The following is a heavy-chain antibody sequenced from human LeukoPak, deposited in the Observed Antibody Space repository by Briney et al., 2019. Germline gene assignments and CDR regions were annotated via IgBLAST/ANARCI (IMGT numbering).Heavy chain of an antibody. V-gene: IGHV3-7*01. J-gene: IGHJ4*02. CDR1: GFTFSTRW. CDR3: ARDHGSGYDYFDY. CDR2: IKQDGSEK. Sequence: PGGSLRLSCAASGFTFSTRWMSWVRQAPGKGLEWVANIKQDGSEKYYVDSVKGRFTISRDNAKNSLYLQMNSLRAEDTAVYYCARDHGSGYDYFDYWGQGTLVTVSS. D-gene: IGHD5-12*01.